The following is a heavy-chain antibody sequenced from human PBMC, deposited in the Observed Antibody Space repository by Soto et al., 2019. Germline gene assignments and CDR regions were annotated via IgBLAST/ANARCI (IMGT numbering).Heavy chain of an antibody. CDR2: IRSKANNYAT. V-gene: IGHV3-73*01. CDR1: GFTFSGSA. D-gene: IGHD3-3*01. CDR3: SRQASDFWSGKPQYYMDV. Sequence: EVQLVESGGGLVQPVGSLKLSCAASGFTFSGSAMHWVRQASGKGLEWVGRIRSKANNYATAYGASVKGRFTISRDDSKNTAYLKMNSLKTEDTAVYYCSRQASDFWSGKPQYYMDVWGKGTTVTVSS. J-gene: IGHJ6*03.